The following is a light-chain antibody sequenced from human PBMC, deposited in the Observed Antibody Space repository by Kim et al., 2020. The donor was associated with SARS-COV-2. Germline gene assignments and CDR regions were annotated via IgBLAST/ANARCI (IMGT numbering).Light chain of an antibody. V-gene: IGKV3-11*01. Sequence: SLSPGERATLSCRASQCVSIYLAWYQQKPGQAPRLLIYDASNRATGIPARFSVSGSGTDFTLSVSSLEPEDFAVYYCQQRSNWPTFGGGTKVDIK. CDR2: DAS. J-gene: IGKJ4*01. CDR1: QCVSIY. CDR3: QQRSNWPT.